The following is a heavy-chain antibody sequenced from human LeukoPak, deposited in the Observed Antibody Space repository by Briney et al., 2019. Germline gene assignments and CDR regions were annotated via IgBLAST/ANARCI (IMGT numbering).Heavy chain of an antibody. J-gene: IGHJ4*02. CDR2: IYYSGST. CDR1: GGSISSSSYY. CDR3: ARFSSSTCFDY. D-gene: IGHD6-6*01. Sequence: KPSETLSLTCTVSGGSISSSSYYWGWIRQPPGKGLEWIGSIYYSGSTYYNPSLKSRVTISVDTSKNQFSLKLSSVTAADTAVYYCARFSSSTCFDYWGQGTLVTVSS. V-gene: IGHV4-39*07.